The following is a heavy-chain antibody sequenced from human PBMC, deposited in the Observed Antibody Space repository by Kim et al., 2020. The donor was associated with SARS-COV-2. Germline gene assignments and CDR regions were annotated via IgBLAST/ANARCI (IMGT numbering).Heavy chain of an antibody. CDR2: IWYDGSNK. Sequence: GGSLRLSCAASGFTFSSYGMHWVRQAPGKGLEWVAVIWYDGSNKYYADSVKGRFTISRDNSKNTLYLQMNSLRAEDTAVYYCARDPDQYSGYEPYYYYGMDVWGQGTTVTVSS. V-gene: IGHV3-33*01. J-gene: IGHJ6*02. D-gene: IGHD5-12*01. CDR3: ARDPDQYSGYEPYYYYGMDV. CDR1: GFTFSSYG.